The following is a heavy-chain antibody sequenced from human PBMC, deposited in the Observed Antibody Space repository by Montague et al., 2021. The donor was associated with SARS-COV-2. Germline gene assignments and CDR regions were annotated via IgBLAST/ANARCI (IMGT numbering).Heavy chain of an antibody. J-gene: IGHJ4*02. CDR3: ARHLRVGNRWNGFEADY. CDR1: GGSIISSDHY. Sequence: SETLSLTCTVSGGSIISSDHYWAWIRQPPGGALEWIGSIFYSGTTYYNLSLKSRVTISVDTSKNLFSLQLNSVTPADTSVYYCARHLRVGNRWNGFEADYWGQGALVSVSS. CDR2: IFYSGTT. D-gene: IGHD1-1*01. V-gene: IGHV4-39*01.